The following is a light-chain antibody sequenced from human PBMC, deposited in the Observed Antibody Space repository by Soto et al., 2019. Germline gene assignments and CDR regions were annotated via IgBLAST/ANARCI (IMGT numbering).Light chain of an antibody. J-gene: IGKJ3*01. CDR2: AAS. Sequence: DIQLTQSPSFLSASIGDRVTITCRASQGISSYLAWYQQKPGKAPELLIYAASTLHSGVPSIFSGSESGTEFTLTIISLLPEDFATFYYQQVNSYPPGFSFGPGPKVDIK. V-gene: IGKV1-9*01. CDR3: QQVNSYPPGFS. CDR1: QGISSY.